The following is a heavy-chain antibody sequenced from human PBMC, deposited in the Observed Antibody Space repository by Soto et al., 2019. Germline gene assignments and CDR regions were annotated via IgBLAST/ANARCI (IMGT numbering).Heavy chain of an antibody. J-gene: IGHJ6*02. CDR3: ARVPAAPGDYYYYGMDV. V-gene: IGHV1-2*02. CDR1: GYSFTGYY. CDR2: INPNSGGT. D-gene: IGHD2-2*01. Sequence: ASVKVSCKASGYSFTGYYMLWVRRAPGQGLEWMGWINPNSGGTNYAQKFQGRVTMTRDTSISTAYMELSRLRSDDTAVYYCARVPAAPGDYYYYGMDVWGQGTTVTVSS.